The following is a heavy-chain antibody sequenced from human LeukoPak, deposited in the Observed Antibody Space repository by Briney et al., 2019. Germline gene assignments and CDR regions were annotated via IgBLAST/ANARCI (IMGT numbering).Heavy chain of an antibody. Sequence: GASVKVSCKASGYTFTSYDINWVRQATGQGLEWMGWMNPNSGNTGYAQKFQGRVTMTRNTSISTAYMELSSLRSEDTAVYYCARGGDASSGWYPDYFYGMDVWGQGTTVTVSS. CDR3: ARGGDASSGWYPDYFYGMDV. CDR1: GYTFTSYD. D-gene: IGHD6-19*01. J-gene: IGHJ6*02. V-gene: IGHV1-8*01. CDR2: MNPNSGNT.